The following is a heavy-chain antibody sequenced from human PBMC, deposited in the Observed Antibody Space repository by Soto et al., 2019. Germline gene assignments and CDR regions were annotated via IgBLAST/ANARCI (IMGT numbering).Heavy chain of an antibody. CDR1: GSPISSYY. CDR2: IYYTGTT. J-gene: IGHJ4*01. Sequence: QVQLQESGPGLVKPSETLSLTCTVSGSPISSYYWSWFRQSPGQGLEWVGYIYYTGTTTYSPSLKSRLTISVDASKSQLSLNLGSVPAADTAVYFCARLGGYYQAFDSWGHGALVTVSS. V-gene: IGHV4-59*12. CDR3: ARLGGYYQAFDS. D-gene: IGHD3-22*01.